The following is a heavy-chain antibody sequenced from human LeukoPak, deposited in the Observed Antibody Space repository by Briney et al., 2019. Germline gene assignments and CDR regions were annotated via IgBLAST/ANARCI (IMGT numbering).Heavy chain of an antibody. CDR3: AGDSDVEPRNGFDI. Sequence: GGSLRLSCAASAFSFSTCAMHWVRQPPGQGLEWVSTISSNGGMTFYSHSVKGRFSISRDNSKRRLYVQMSSLRGEDTAVYYCAGDSDVEPRNGFDIWGQGTMATVSS. D-gene: IGHD1-1*01. V-gene: IGHV3-23*01. J-gene: IGHJ3*02. CDR1: AFSFSTCA. CDR2: ISSNGGMT.